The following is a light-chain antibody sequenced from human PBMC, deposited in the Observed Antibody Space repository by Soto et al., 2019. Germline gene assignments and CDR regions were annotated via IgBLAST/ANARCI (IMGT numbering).Light chain of an antibody. V-gene: IGLV2-23*02. Sequence: QSVLTQPASVSGSPGQSINISCTGTSSDDGSYNLVSWYQQHPGKAPKLMIYEVSKRPSGVSNRFSGSKSGNTASLTISGLQAEDEADYYCCSYAGTSTPYVFGTGTKLTVL. CDR2: EVS. J-gene: IGLJ1*01. CDR3: CSYAGTSTPYV. CDR1: SSDDGSYNL.